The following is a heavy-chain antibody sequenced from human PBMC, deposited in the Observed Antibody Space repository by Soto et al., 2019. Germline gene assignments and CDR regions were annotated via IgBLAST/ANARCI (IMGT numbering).Heavy chain of an antibody. V-gene: IGHV3-23*01. CDR3: AKGGYTYGLDP. Sequence: PGGSLRLSCAASGFSFSSSAMCWVRQAPGKGLEWVSAISESGDNTFYADSVKGRFTISRESSNNALYLQMDTLRAEDTALYFCAKGGYTYGLDPWGQGTLVTVSS. CDR2: ISESGDNT. CDR1: GFSFSSSA. D-gene: IGHD5-18*01. J-gene: IGHJ5*02.